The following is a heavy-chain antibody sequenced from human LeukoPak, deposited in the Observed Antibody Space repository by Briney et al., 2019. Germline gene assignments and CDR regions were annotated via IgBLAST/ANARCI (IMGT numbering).Heavy chain of an antibody. CDR1: GFIFSSHS. V-gene: IGHV3-21*01. CDR2: ISRSGDYI. D-gene: IGHD3-10*01. Sequence: PGGSLRLSCAASGFIFSSHSMNWVRQSPGKGLEWVSSISRSGDYIYYADSLKGRFTISRDNAKNSLYLQVSSLRAEDTAVYYCARVLGTFYHGLGTLPFDYWGQGTLVTVSS. CDR3: ARVLGTFYHGLGTLPFDY. J-gene: IGHJ4*02.